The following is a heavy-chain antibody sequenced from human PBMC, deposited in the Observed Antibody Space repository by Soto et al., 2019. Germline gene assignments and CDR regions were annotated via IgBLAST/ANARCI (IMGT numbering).Heavy chain of an antibody. D-gene: IGHD3-22*01. V-gene: IGHV1-2*04. CDR3: ARGQSPYGGYYYYYFDY. CDR1: GYTFTGYY. J-gene: IGHJ4*02. Sequence: ASVKVSCKASGYTFTGYYMHWVRQAPGQGLEWMGWINPNSGGTNYAQKFQGWVTMTRDTSISTAYMELSRLRSDDTAVYYCARGQSPYGGYYYYYFDYWGQGTLVTVYS. CDR2: INPNSGGT.